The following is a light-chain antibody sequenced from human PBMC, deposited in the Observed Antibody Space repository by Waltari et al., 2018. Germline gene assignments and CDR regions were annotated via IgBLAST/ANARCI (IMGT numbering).Light chain of an antibody. CDR2: YDS. Sequence: SYVLTQPPSVSVAPGKTARITCGGNNIETKSGDWYQQKPGQAPILVISYDSDRPSGIPERFSGSNSGNTATLTISRVEAADEADYYCQVWDANNDPGVFGTGTEVTVL. CDR1: NIETKS. V-gene: IGLV3-21*04. CDR3: QVWDANNDPGV. J-gene: IGLJ1*01.